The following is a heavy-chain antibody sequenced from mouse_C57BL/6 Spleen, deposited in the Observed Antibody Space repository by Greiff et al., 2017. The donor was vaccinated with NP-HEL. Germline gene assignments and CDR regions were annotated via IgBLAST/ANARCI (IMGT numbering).Heavy chain of an antibody. CDR2: IYPGSGST. J-gene: IGHJ4*01. CDR1: GYTFTSYW. CDR3: ARKGVYYDYRSSMDY. Sequence: QVQLQQPGAELVKPGASVKMSCKASGYTFTSYWITWVKQRPGQGLEWIGDIYPGSGSTNYNEKFKSKATLTVDTSSSTAYMQLSSLTSEDSAVYYCARKGVYYDYRSSMDYWGQGTSVTVSS. D-gene: IGHD2-4*01. V-gene: IGHV1-55*01.